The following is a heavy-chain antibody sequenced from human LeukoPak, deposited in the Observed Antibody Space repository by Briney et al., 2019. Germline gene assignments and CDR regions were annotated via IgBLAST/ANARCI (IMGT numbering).Heavy chain of an antibody. CDR1: GGSISSYC. V-gene: IGHV4-59*01. Sequence: SETLSLTCTVSGGSISSYCWSWIRQPPGKGLEWIGYIYYSGSTNYNPSLKSRVTISVDTSKNQFSLKLSSVTTADTAVYYCARAPRYSSGRDFDYWGQGTLVTVSS. CDR3: ARAPRYSSGRDFDY. D-gene: IGHD6-19*01. J-gene: IGHJ4*02. CDR2: IYYSGST.